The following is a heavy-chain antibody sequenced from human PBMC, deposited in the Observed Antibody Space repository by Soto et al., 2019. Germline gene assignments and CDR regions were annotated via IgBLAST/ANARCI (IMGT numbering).Heavy chain of an antibody. V-gene: IGHV4-59*01. CDR2: IYYSGST. J-gene: IGHJ5*02. CDR1: GGSISSYY. D-gene: IGHD1-1*01. CDR3: ARDTTGTTGFDP. Sequence: PSETLSLTCTVSGGSISSYYWSWIRQPPGKGLEWIGYIYYSGSTNYNPSLKSRVTISVDTSKNQFSLKLSSVTAADTAVYYCARDTTGTTGFDPWGQGTLVTVSS.